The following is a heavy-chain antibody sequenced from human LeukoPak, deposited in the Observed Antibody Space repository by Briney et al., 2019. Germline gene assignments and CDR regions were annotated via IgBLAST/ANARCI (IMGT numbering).Heavy chain of an antibody. D-gene: IGHD3-22*01. CDR3: AKSRARREGSSGSIDY. CDR1: GFTFSNYV. CDR2: ISGSGGAT. V-gene: IGHV3-23*01. Sequence: GGSLRLSCAASGFTFSNYVMSWVRQAPGKGLEWVSAISGSGGATLYADSVKGRFTTSRDNSKNTLYLQMSSLRAEDTAVYYCAKSRARREGSSGSIDYWGQGILVTVSS. J-gene: IGHJ4*02.